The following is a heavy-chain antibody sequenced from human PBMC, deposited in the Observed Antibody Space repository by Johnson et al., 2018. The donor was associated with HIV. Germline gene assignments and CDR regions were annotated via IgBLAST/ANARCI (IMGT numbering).Heavy chain of an antibody. Sequence: QPGRSLRLSCAASGFMFDEYTMHWVRQVPGKGLEWVSAIGTAGDTYYPGSVKGRFTISSENAKNSLYLQMNSLRAGDTAVYYCARDRLWFGESDAFDIWGQGTMVTVSS. J-gene: IGHJ3*02. CDR2: IGTAGDT. V-gene: IGHV3-13*01. CDR3: ARDRLWFGESDAFDI. CDR1: GFMFDEYT. D-gene: IGHD3-10*01.